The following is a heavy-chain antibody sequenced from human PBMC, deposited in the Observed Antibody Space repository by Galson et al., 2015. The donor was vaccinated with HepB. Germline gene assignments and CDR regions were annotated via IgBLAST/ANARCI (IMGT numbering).Heavy chain of an antibody. J-gene: IGHJ4*02. D-gene: IGHD3-22*01. CDR3: ARDPAEGSGYYNDY. V-gene: IGHV3-20*04. CDR2: INWNGGST. CDR1: GFTFDDYG. Sequence: SLRLSCAASGFTFDDYGMSWVRQAPGKGLEWVSGINWNGGSTGYADSVKGRFTISRDNAKNSLYLQMNSLRAEDTALYYCARDPAEGSGYYNDYWGQGTLVTVSS.